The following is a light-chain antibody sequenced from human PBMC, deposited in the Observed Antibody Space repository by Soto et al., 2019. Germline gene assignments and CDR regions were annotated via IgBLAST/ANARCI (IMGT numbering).Light chain of an antibody. CDR3: CLYVGATTYG. V-gene: IGLV2-23*01. CDR1: SGLVGGFSR. CDR2: ERH. Sequence: QSVLAQPASASGAPGPSITITCTGTSGLVGGFSRVSWYQLHPGKAPKVMIAERHRRTSGVPERFSGSTSVNAATLTFYGVQADDEGDCYCCLYVGATTYGFRTGTMVTVL. J-gene: IGLJ1*01.